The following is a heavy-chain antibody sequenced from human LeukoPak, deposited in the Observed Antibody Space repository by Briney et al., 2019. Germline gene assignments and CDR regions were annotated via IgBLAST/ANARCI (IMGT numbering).Heavy chain of an antibody. J-gene: IGHJ6*03. V-gene: IGHV1-18*01. CDR1: GYTFTSYG. Sequence: GASVKVSCKASGYTFTSYGISWVRQAPGQGLEWMGWISAYNGNTNYAQKLQGRVTMTTDTSTSTAYMGLRSLRSDDTAVYYCARATPGGYDFWSGYLGAYYYYMDVWGKGTTVTVSS. CDR2: ISAYNGNT. CDR3: ARATPGGYDFWSGYLGAYYYYMDV. D-gene: IGHD3-3*01.